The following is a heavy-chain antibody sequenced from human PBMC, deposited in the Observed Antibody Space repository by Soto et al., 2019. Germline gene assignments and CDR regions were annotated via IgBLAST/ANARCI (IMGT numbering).Heavy chain of an antibody. J-gene: IGHJ4*02. CDR3: AKDRQDPRAYCHY. D-gene: IGHD2-15*01. V-gene: IGHV3-23*01. CDR1: GFTVTSNG. CDR2: ISPNGQGI. Sequence: EVKLLESGGGLVQPGGSLRLSCGVSGFTVTSNGVSWVRQAPGKGLELVSAISPNGQGIWYADSVKGRFTISRDIASNTVFLQMDSLRAEDTAVYYCAKDRQDPRAYCHYWGQGTLVTVSS.